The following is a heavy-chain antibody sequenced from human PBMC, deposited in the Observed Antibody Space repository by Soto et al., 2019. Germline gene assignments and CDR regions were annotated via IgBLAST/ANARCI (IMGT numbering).Heavy chain of an antibody. Sequence: GGSLRLSXAASGFTFSSYAMSWVRQAPGKGLEWVSAISGSGGSTYYADSVKGRFTISRDNSKNTLYLQMNSLRAEDTAVYYCAKDWEGATNYYYMDVWGKGTTVTVSS. J-gene: IGHJ6*03. CDR1: GFTFSSYA. D-gene: IGHD5-12*01. CDR3: AKDWEGATNYYYMDV. V-gene: IGHV3-23*01. CDR2: ISGSGGST.